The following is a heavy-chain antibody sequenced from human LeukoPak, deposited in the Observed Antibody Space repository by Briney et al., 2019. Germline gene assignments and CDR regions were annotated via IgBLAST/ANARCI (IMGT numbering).Heavy chain of an antibody. V-gene: IGHV4-34*01. D-gene: IGHD5-18*01. CDR2: INHSGST. J-gene: IGHJ2*01. CDR1: GGSFSGYY. Sequence: TSETLSLTCAVYGGSFSGYYWSWIRQPPGKGLEWIGEINHSGSTNYNPSLKSRVTISVDTSKNQFSLKLSSVTAADTAVYYCARVTAYRRYFDLWGRGTLVTVSS. CDR3: ARVTAYRRYFDL.